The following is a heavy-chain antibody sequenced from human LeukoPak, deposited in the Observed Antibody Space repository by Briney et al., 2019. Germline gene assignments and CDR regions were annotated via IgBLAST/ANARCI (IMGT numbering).Heavy chain of an antibody. J-gene: IGHJ2*01. D-gene: IGHD2-21*02. CDR3: VTDRARLFWYFDL. CDR1: GSTLSDLS. CDR2: SDPEDGER. V-gene: IGHV1-24*01. Sequence: ASVTVSCTVSGSTLSDLSIHWVRQAPGKGLEYVGGSDPEDGERFHAQRFQGRVTMTEDTSMDTAYMELSSLRSEDTAVYYCVTDRARLFWYFDLWGRGTLVTVSS.